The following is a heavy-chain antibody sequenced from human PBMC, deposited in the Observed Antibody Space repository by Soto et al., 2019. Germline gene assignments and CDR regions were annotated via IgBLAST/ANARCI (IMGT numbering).Heavy chain of an antibody. Sequence: SETLSLTCTVSGGSISSYYWSWIRQPPGKGLEWIGYIYYSGNTNYNPSLKSRVTISVDTSKNQFSLKLSSVTAADTAVYYCAREPYSSGWYGYLDYWGQGTLVTVSS. V-gene: IGHV4-59*01. CDR1: GGSISSYY. CDR2: IYYSGNT. J-gene: IGHJ4*02. D-gene: IGHD6-19*01. CDR3: AREPYSSGWYGYLDY.